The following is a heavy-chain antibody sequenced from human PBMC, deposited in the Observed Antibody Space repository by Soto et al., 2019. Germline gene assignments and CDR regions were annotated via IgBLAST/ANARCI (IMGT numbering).Heavy chain of an antibody. J-gene: IGHJ5*02. CDR2: INHSGST. CDR3: ARGPRFLEWFRPNYNWFDP. V-gene: IGHV4-34*01. Sequence: SETLSLTCAVYGGSFSGYYWSWIRQPPGKGLEWIGEINHSGSTNCNPSLKSRVTISVDTSKNQFSLKLSSVTAADTAVYYCARGPRFLEWFRPNYNWFDPWGQGTLVTVSS. CDR1: GGSFSGYY. D-gene: IGHD3-3*01.